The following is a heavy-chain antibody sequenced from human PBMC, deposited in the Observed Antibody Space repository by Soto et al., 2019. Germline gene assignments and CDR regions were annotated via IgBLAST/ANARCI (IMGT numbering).Heavy chain of an antibody. V-gene: IGHV1-69*13. CDR2: IIPIFGTA. CDR3: ARLRVVPAAVTMADYYYGMDV. D-gene: IGHD2-2*01. CDR1: GGTFSSYA. J-gene: IGHJ6*02. Sequence: SVKVSCKASGGTFSSYAISWVRQAPGQGLEWMGGIIPIFGTANYAQKFQGRVTITADESTSTAYMELSSLRSEDTAVYYCARLRVVPAAVTMADYYYGMDVWGQGTTVTVSS.